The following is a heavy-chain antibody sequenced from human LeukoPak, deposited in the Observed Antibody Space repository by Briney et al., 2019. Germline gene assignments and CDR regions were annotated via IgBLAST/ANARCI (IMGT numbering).Heavy chain of an antibody. D-gene: IGHD3-10*01. V-gene: IGHV5-10-1*01. CDR3: ARLVVRGVIEDYYGMDV. Sequence: GESLRISCKGSGYSFTSYWISWVRQMPGKGLEWIGRIDPSDSYTNYSPSFQGHVTISADKSISTAYLQWSSLKASDTAMYYCARLVVRGVIEDYYGMDVWGKGTTVTVSS. CDR1: GYSFTSYW. CDR2: IDPSDSYT. J-gene: IGHJ6*04.